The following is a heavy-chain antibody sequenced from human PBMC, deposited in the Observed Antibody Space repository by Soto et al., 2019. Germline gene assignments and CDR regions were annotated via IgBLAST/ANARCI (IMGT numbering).Heavy chain of an antibody. Sequence: QVQLVQSGAEEKKPGASVKVSCKASGYTFTSYAMHWVRQAPGQRLEWLGWINAGNGNTKYSQKFQGRVTITRDTSASTAYMELSSLRSEDTAAYYGARSLVVVTAIDYWGEGTLVTVSS. CDR1: GYTFTSYA. CDR2: INAGNGNT. D-gene: IGHD2-21*02. J-gene: IGHJ4*02. V-gene: IGHV1-3*05. CDR3: ARSLVVVTAIDY.